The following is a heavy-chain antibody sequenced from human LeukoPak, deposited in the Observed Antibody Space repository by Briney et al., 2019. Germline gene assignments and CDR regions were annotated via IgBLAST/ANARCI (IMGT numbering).Heavy chain of an antibody. D-gene: IGHD3-10*01. CDR3: ARDYYGSGSYPYYFDY. CDR1: GFTFSSYW. J-gene: IGHJ4*02. CDR2: IKQDGSEK. V-gene: IGHV3-7*01. Sequence: GGSLRLSCAASGFTFSSYWMSWVRQAPGKGLEWVANIKQDGSEKSYVDSVKGRFTISRDNAKNSLYLQTNSLRAEDTAVYYCARDYYGSGSYPYYFDYWGQGTLVTVSS.